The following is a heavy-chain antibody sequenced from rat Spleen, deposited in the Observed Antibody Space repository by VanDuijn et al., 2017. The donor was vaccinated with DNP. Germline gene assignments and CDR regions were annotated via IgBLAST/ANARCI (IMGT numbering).Heavy chain of an antibody. CDR2: IDNAGST. Sequence: EVQLQESGPGLVKPSQSLSLTCSVTGYSITSNHKWTWIRQFPGNELEWMGYIDNAGSTNYNPSLKSRFSITRDTSKNQFFLQVTSVRNEDTATYYCAIQLGVFDYWGQGIMVIVSS. J-gene: IGHJ2*01. CDR3: AIQLGVFDY. D-gene: IGHD5-1*01. CDR1: GYSITSNHK. V-gene: IGHV3-3*01.